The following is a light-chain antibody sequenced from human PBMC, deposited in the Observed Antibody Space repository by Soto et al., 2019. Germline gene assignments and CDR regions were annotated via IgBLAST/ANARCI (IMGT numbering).Light chain of an antibody. CDR1: QSISSN. CDR3: QQYNNWPCT. V-gene: IGKV3-15*01. J-gene: IGKJ3*01. Sequence: EIVMTQSPATLSVSPGERATLSCRASQSISSNLAWYQQKPGQAPRLLIYGASTRATGIPATFSGSGSGTEFTLTISRLQSEDFAVYYCQQYNNWPCTFGPGPKVDIK. CDR2: GAS.